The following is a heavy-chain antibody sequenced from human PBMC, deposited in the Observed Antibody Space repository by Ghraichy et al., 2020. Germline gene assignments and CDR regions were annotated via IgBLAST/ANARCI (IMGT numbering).Heavy chain of an antibody. CDR2: IYPADSNT. V-gene: IGHV5-51*01. CDR1: GYIFTSYC. Sequence: KVSCKGSGYIFTSYCIAWVRQMPGKGLEWMGFIYPADSNTTYSPSFQGQVTITADKSPTTAYLQWSSLTAADSAMYYCARSYCSNDVCYNSGMYVWGQGTTVTVAS. D-gene: IGHD2-8*01. CDR3: ARSYCSNDVCYNSGMYV. J-gene: IGHJ6*02.